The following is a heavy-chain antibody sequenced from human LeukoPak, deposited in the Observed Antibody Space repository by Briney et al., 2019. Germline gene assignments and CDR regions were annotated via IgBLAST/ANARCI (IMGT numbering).Heavy chain of an antibody. Sequence: PGGSLRLSCAASGFTFSSYSMNWVRQAPGKGLEWVSAISGSGGSTYYADSVKGRFTISRDNSKNTLYLQMNSLRAEDTAVYYCAKYPHGGSAMVTNRGQGTLVTASS. V-gene: IGHV3-23*01. CDR1: GFTFSSYS. CDR2: ISGSGGST. J-gene: IGHJ4*02. CDR3: AKYPHGGSAMVTN. D-gene: IGHD5-18*01.